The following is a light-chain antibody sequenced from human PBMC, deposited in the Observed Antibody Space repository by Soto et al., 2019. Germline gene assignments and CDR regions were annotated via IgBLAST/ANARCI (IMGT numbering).Light chain of an antibody. V-gene: IGKV3-20*01. Sequence: EVVLTQSPGTLSLSLGEKATLSSRASQSVTAFLAWYQQKPGQAPRLLIYGASGRATGIPDRFSGSGSGTDFTLTISKLKPDDFAVYYCQQYAGSPLTFGGGTKVEFK. CDR1: QSVTAF. J-gene: IGKJ4*01. CDR2: GAS. CDR3: QQYAGSPLT.